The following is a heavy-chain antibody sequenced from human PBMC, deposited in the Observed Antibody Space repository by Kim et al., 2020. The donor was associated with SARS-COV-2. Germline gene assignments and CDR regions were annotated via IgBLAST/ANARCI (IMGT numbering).Heavy chain of an antibody. CDR2: ISYDGSNK. CDR3: ARDPFLSPRYYGSSRFDY. D-gene: IGHD3-10*01. V-gene: IGHV3-30*04. Sequence: GGSLRLSCAASGFTFSSYAMHWVRQAPGKGPEWVAVISYDGSNKYYADSVKGRFTISRDNSKNTLYLQMNSLRAEDTAVYYCARDPFLSPRYYGSSRFDYWGQGTLVTVSS. J-gene: IGHJ4*02. CDR1: GFTFSSYA.